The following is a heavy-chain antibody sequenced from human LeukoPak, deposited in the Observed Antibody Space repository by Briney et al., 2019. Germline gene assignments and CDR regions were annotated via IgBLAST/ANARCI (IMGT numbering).Heavy chain of an antibody. V-gene: IGHV1-24*01. J-gene: IGHJ4*02. CDR3: ATNKYNYDSSGYYSDY. Sequence: ASVKVSCKVSGYTLTELSMHWVRQAPGKGLEWMGGFDPEDGETIYAQKFQGRVTMTEDTSTDTAYMELSSLRSEDTAVYYCATNKYNYDSSGYYSDYWGQGTLVTVSS. CDR2: FDPEDGET. CDR1: GYTLTELS. D-gene: IGHD3-22*01.